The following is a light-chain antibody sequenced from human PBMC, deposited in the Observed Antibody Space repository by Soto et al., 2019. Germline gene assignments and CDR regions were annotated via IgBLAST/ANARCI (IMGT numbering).Light chain of an antibody. Sequence: VMTQSPATLSVSPGGSVTLSCRASQIIRTNLAWYQQKTGQAPRLLIYGESTRATGVPDRLSGSGSGTELALTISGLQSEDSAVYYCQQYGSSPFTCGQGTRLEIK. CDR2: GES. CDR1: QIIRTN. CDR3: QQYGSSPFT. V-gene: IGKV3-15*01. J-gene: IGKJ5*01.